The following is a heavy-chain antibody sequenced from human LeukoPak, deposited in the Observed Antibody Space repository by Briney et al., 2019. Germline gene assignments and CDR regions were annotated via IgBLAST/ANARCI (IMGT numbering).Heavy chain of an antibody. CDR2: ISSSSSYI. J-gene: IGHJ3*02. D-gene: IGHD3-22*01. V-gene: IGHV3-21*01. CDR1: GFTFSSYS. CDR3: ARDQAPYYYDSSGYLAFDI. Sequence: GGSLRLSCTASGFTFSSYSMNWVRQAPGKGLEWVSSISSSSSYIYYADSVKGRFTISRDNAKNSLYLQMNSLRAEDTAVYSCARDQAPYYYDSSGYLAFDIWGQGTMVIVSS.